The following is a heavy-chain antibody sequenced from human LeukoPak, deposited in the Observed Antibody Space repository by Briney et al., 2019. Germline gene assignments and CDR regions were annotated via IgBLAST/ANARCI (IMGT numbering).Heavy chain of an antibody. V-gene: IGHV3-21*01. J-gene: IGHJ6*03. Sequence: GGSLRLSCAASGFTFSSYSMNWVRQAPGKGLEWVSSISSSSSHTYYVDSGKGRFTISRDNAKNSLYLQMNSLRAEDTALYYCARDAYYYDSSGRPHYYMDVWGKGTTVTVSS. CDR1: GFTFSSYS. CDR2: ISSSSSHT. CDR3: ARDAYYYDSSGRPHYYMDV. D-gene: IGHD3-22*01.